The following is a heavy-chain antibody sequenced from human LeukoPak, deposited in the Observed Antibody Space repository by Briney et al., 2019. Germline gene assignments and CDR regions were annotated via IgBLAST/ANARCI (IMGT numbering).Heavy chain of an antibody. CDR3: AGYDFWSGLDY. V-gene: IGHV4-61*02. J-gene: IGHJ4*02. CDR2: IYTSGST. CDR1: GGSISSGSYY. Sequence: SQTLSLTCTVSGGSISSGSYYWSWIRQPAGKGLEWIGRIYTSGSTNYNPSLKSRVTISVDTSKNQFSLKLSSVTAANTAVYYCAGYDFWSGLDYWGQGTLVTVSS. D-gene: IGHD3-3*01.